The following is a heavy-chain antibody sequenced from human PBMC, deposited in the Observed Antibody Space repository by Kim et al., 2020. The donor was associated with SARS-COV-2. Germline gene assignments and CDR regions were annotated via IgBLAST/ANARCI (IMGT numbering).Heavy chain of an antibody. D-gene: IGHD2-2*01. Sequence: SETLSLTCTVSGGSISSYYWSWIRQPPGKGLEWIGYIYYSGSTNYNPSLKSRVTISVDTSKNQFSLKLSSVTAADTAVYYCATRNSGSTSCSPHYFDYWGESTLATVS. CDR2: IYYSGST. J-gene: IGHJ4*02. CDR1: GGSISSYY. V-gene: IGHV4-59*08. CDR3: ATRNSGSTSCSPHYFDY.